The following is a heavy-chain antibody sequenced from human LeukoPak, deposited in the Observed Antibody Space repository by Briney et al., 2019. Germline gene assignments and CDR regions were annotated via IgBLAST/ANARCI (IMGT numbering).Heavy chain of an antibody. CDR2: INSDGSST. CDR3: ARGYCGGDCYSNYYYGMDV. Sequence: PGGSLRPSCAASGFTFTNYWMHWGRQAPGKGLVWVSRINSDGSSTSYADSVKGRFTISRDNAKNTLYLQMNSLRAEDTAVYYCARGYCGGDCYSNYYYGMDVWGQGTTVTVSS. J-gene: IGHJ6*02. CDR1: GFTFTNYW. D-gene: IGHD2-21*02. V-gene: IGHV3-74*01.